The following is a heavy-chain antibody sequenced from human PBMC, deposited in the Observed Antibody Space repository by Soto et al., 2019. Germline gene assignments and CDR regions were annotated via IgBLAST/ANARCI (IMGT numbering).Heavy chain of an antibody. CDR1: GFTFSSYS. CDR3: ATPPPTQGSGTHGV. J-gene: IGHJ6*02. CDR2: ISSSSSYI. V-gene: IGHV3-21*01. D-gene: IGHD3-10*01. Sequence: EVQLVESGGGLVKPGGSLRLSCAASGFTFSSYSMNWVRQAPGKGLEWVSSISSSSSYIYYADSVKGRFTISRDNAKNSLYLQMNSLRAEDTAVYYCATPPPTQGSGTHGVWGQGTTVTVSS.